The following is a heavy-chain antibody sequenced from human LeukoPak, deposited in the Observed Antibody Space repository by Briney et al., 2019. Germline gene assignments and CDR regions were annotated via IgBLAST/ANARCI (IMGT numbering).Heavy chain of an antibody. CDR3: ARRPSQYCSGGSCYSFDY. V-gene: IGHV4-39*07. D-gene: IGHD2-15*01. Sequence: WVRQPPGKGLEWIGSIYYSGSTYYNPSLKSRVTISLDTSKNQFSLKVSSVTAADTAVYYCARRPSQYCSGGSCYSFDYWGQGTLVTVSS. CDR2: IYYSGST. J-gene: IGHJ4*02.